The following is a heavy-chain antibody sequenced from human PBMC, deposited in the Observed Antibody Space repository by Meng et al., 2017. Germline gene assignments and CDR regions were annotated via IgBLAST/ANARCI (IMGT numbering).Heavy chain of an antibody. Sequence: SETLSLTCTVSGGSISSGSYYWSWIRQPAGKGLEWIGRIYTSGSTNYNPSLKSRVTMSVDTSKNQFSLKLSSVTAADTAVYYCARDRYSSSWPKPIYFQHWGQGTLVTVSS. CDR1: GGSISSGSYY. J-gene: IGHJ1*01. CDR3: ARDRYSSSWPKPIYFQH. D-gene: IGHD6-13*01. CDR2: IYTSGST. V-gene: IGHV4-61*02.